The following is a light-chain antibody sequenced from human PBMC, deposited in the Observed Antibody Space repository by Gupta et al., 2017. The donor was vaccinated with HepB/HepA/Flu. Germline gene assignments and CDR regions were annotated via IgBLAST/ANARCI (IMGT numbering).Light chain of an antibody. J-gene: IGKJ1*01. V-gene: IGKV1-5*03. CDR1: QSISTW. CDR2: KAS. CDR3: QQYNDYPRT. Sequence: DIQMTQSPSTLSASVGDRVTITCRDSQSISTWLAWYQQKPGKAPKLLMYKASTLQSGVPPRFSGSGSGTEFTLTISSLQPDDFATYYCQQYNDYPRTFGQGTKVEIK.